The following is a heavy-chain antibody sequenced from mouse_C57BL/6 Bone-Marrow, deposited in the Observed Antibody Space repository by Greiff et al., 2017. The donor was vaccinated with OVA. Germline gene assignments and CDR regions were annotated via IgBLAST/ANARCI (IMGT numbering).Heavy chain of an antibody. CDR2: SRNKANDYTT. CDR3: ARDAPGLGLGWYFDV. D-gene: IGHD4-1*01. Sequence: EVQRVESGGGLVQSGRSLRLSCATSGFTFSDFYMEWVRQAPGKGLEWIAASRNKANDYTTEYSASVKGRFIVSRDTSHSILYLQMNALRAEDTAIYYCARDAPGLGLGWYFDVWGTGTTVTVSS. J-gene: IGHJ1*03. CDR1: GFTFSDFY. V-gene: IGHV7-1*01.